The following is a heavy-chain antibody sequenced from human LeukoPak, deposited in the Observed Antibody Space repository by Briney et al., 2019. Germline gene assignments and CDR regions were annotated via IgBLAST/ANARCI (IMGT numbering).Heavy chain of an antibody. V-gene: IGHV3-21*01. Sequence: GGSLRLSCAASGFTFSSYSMNWVRQAPGKGLEWVSSISSSSSYIYYADSVKGRFTISRDNAKNSLYLQMNSLRAEDTAVYYCARSVRCSSTSCYTGILGYCGQGTLVTVSS. CDR2: ISSSSSYI. D-gene: IGHD2-2*02. J-gene: IGHJ4*02. CDR1: GFTFSSYS. CDR3: ARSVRCSSTSCYTGILGY.